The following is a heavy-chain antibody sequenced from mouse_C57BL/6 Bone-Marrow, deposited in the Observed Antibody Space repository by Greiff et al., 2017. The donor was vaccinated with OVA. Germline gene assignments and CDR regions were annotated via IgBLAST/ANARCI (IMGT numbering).Heavy chain of an antibody. CDR2: IHPSDSDT. J-gene: IGHJ1*03. CDR1: GYTFTSYW. Sequence: VQLQQPGAELVKPGASVKVSCKASGYTFTSYWMHWVKQRPGQGLEWIGRIHPSDSDTNYNQKFKGKATLTVDKSSSTAYMQLSSLTSEDSAVYYCAISVSSTTVVARGYFDVWGTGTTVTVSS. D-gene: IGHD1-1*01. V-gene: IGHV1-74*01. CDR3: AISVSSTTVVARGYFDV.